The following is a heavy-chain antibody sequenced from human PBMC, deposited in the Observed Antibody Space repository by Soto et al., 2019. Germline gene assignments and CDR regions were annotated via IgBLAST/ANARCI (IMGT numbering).Heavy chain of an antibody. V-gene: IGHV3-48*04. D-gene: IGHD2-21*01. CDR2: INAPGETK. CDR1: GFTFSNYG. CDR3: ARDPEGINDFDY. J-gene: IGHJ4*02. Sequence: EVQLVESGGGLVQPGGSLRLSCAASGFTFSNYGMTWARQAPGRGLEWVTHINAPGETKSYSDSVKGRFTISRDDAKKALYLQMNSLTADDTAIYYCARDPEGINDFDYWGQGTLVTVSS.